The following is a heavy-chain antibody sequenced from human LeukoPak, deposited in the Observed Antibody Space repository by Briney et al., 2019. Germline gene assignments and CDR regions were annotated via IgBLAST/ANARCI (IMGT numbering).Heavy chain of an antibody. J-gene: IGHJ4*02. CDR2: IYHSGST. Sequence: PSETLSLTCTVSGYSISSGYYWGWIRPPPGKGLEWIGSIYHSGSTYYNPSLKSRVTISVDTSKNQFSLKLSSVTAADTAVYYCARVRDGDYYPDFDYWGQGTLVTVSS. V-gene: IGHV4-38-2*02. CDR3: ARVRDGDYYPDFDY. D-gene: IGHD4-17*01. CDR1: GYSISSGYY.